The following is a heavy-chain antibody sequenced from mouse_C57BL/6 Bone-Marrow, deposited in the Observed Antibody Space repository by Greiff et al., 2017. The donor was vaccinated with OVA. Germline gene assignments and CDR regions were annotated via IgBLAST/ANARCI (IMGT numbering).Heavy chain of an antibody. CDR3: ARYIHITPWYFDV. CDR2: IRNKANGYTT. D-gene: IGHD1-1*01. Sequence: EVKLVESGGGLVQPGGSLSLSCAASGFTFTDYYMSWVRQPPGKALEWLGFIRNKANGYTTEYSASVKGRFTISRDNSQSILYLQMNALRAEDSATYCCARYIHITPWYFDVWGTGTTVTVSS. V-gene: IGHV7-3*01. CDR1: GFTFTDYY. J-gene: IGHJ1*03.